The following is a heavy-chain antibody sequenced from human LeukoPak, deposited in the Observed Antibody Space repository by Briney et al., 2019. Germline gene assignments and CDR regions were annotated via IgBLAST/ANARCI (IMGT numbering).Heavy chain of an antibody. CDR2: ISWRSSDI. J-gene: IGHJ6*03. D-gene: IGHD3-22*01. Sequence: GGSLRLFCAASGFALSSYNMKWVRQAPGRGLEWVSSISWRSSDIEYAASVKGRFTISRDNAKQSLYLQMSSLRAEDTAIYSCARVSSSSWYSGYLYMDVWGRGTTVTVSS. V-gene: IGHV3-21*01. CDR3: ARVSSSSWYSGYLYMDV. CDR1: GFALSSYN.